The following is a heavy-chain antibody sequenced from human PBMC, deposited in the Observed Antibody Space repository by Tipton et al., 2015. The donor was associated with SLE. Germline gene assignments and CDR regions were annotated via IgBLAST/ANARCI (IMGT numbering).Heavy chain of an antibody. J-gene: IGHJ5*02. V-gene: IGHV4-4*02. CDR1: GDSISTYKW. CDR2: IHHSGST. CDR3: VRGFNDLFDP. D-gene: IGHD2-8*01. Sequence: TLSLTCIVSGDSISTYKWWSWVRQSPGKGMEWIGHIHHSGSTNYNPSLRSRVTMSVDTSKNQLSLKLNSVSAADTAIYYCVRGFNDLFDPWGQGTLVTVSS.